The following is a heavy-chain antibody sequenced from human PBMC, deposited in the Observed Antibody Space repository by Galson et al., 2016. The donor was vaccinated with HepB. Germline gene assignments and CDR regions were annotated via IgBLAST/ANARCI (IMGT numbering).Heavy chain of an antibody. CDR1: GFTFSTYP. Sequence: SLRLSCAASGFTFSTYPMNWVRQAPGKGLQWVSTIAARSGGSYYEDSVRGRFTISRDNSKNTLSLQMNNPGVEDTALYFCVRDNFADYWGQGTLVTVSS. J-gene: IGHJ4*02. D-gene: IGHD4-23*01. CDR2: IAARSGGS. V-gene: IGHV3-23*01. CDR3: VRDNFADY.